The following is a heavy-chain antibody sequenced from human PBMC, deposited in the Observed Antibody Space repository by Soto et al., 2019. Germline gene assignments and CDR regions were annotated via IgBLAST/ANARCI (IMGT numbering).Heavy chain of an antibody. CDR2: IYATGTT. CDR1: GASISGFY. V-gene: IGHV4-4*07. D-gene: IGHD1-1*01. J-gene: IGHJ5*02. CDR3: VRDGTKTLRDWFDP. Sequence: PSETLSLTCTVSGASISGFYWSWIRKSAGKGLEWIGRIYATGTTDYNPSLKSRVMMSVDTSKKQFSLRLRSVTAADTAVYYCVRDGTKTLRDWFDPWGQGISVTVSS.